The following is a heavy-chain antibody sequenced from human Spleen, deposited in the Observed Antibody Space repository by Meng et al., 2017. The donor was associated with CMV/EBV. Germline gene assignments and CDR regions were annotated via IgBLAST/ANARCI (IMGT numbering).Heavy chain of an antibody. D-gene: IGHD3-22*01. CDR2: ISGSGGRT. J-gene: IGHJ4*02. CDR1: GFAVVGHA. CDR3: AKATFPYDSSGKHFDY. V-gene: IGHV3-23*01. Sequence: GFAVVGHAMGCVRQAQGAGQGWVSAISGSGGRTYCGDSVKGQFTISRDNSKNAPYLQMHSLRAEGTAVYYCAKATFPYDSSGKHFDYWGQGTLVTVSS.